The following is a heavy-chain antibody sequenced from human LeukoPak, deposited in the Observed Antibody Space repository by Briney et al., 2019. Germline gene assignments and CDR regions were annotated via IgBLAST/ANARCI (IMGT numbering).Heavy chain of an antibody. D-gene: IGHD2-21*02. Sequence: GGSLRLSCAASGFTFSSYAMHWVRQAPGKGLEWVAVISYDGSNKYYADSVKGRFTISRDNSKNTLYLQMNSLRAEDTAVYYCASVGAVVVTDYWGQGTPVTVSS. J-gene: IGHJ4*02. CDR3: ASVGAVVVTDY. V-gene: IGHV3-30*04. CDR2: ISYDGSNK. CDR1: GFTFSSYA.